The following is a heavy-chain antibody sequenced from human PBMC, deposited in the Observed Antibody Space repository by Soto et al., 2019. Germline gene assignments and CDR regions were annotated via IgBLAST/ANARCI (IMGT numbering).Heavy chain of an antibody. V-gene: IGHV3-30*03. CDR2: VTYDSSEK. CDR1: GFSFFNYG. D-gene: IGHD2-2*01. J-gene: IGHJ5*01. Sequence: QVHVVESGGGVVQPGTSLRLSCTASGFSFFNYGFAWIRQAPGKGLEWVAVVTYDSSEKYYADSVKGRFTISRDNSKNILYLEMYALRTEDTAVYYCARDPSEGRVGNWFESWGQGTLVTVSS. CDR3: ARDPSEGRVGNWFES.